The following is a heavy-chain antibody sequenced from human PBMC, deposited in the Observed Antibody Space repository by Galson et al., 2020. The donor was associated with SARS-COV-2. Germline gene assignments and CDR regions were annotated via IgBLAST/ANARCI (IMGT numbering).Heavy chain of an antibody. CDR1: GGSISSGGYY. V-gene: IGHV4-31*03. CDR3: ARDPGSPRHYYDSSGYYQI. D-gene: IGHD3-22*01. J-gene: IGHJ4*02. CDR2: IYYSGST. Sequence: SETLSLTCTVSGGSISSGGYYWSWIRQHPGKGLEWIGYIYYSGSTYYNPSPKSRVTISVDTSKNQFSLKLSSVTAADTAVYYCARDPGSPRHYYDSSGYYQIWGQGTLVTVSS.